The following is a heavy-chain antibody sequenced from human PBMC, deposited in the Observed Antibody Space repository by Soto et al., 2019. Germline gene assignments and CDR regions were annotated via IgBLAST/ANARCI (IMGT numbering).Heavy chain of an antibody. CDR1: GGSISSSSYY. D-gene: IGHD3-3*01. Sequence: SETLSLTCTVSGGSISSSSYYWGWIRQPPGKGLEWIGSIYYSGSTYYNPSLKSRVTISVDTSKNQFSLKLSSVTAADTAVYYCARHNRGGFLEWLPHSGSYYYYMDVWGKGTTVTVSS. V-gene: IGHV4-39*01. CDR2: IYYSGST. CDR3: ARHNRGGFLEWLPHSGSYYYYMDV. J-gene: IGHJ6*03.